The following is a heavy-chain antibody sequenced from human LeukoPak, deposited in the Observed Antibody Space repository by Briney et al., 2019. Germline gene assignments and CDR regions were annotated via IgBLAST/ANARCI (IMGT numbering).Heavy chain of an antibody. CDR3: ARLSGSGYSYRGLFDY. D-gene: IGHD5-18*01. J-gene: IGHJ4*02. CDR1: GGSISSSIYY. Sequence: SETLSLTCTVSGGSISSSIYYWSLIRQPPGKVLEWMGGIYYSGSAYYNPSFNSLVTISVDTSKNQFSLKLSSVTAADTAVYYCARLSGSGYSYRGLFDYWGQGTLVTVSS. CDR2: IYYSGSA. V-gene: IGHV4-39*01.